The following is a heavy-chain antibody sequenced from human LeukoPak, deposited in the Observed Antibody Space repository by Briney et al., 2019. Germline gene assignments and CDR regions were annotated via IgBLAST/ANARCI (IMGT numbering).Heavy chain of an antibody. CDR3: ARTHCGGDCYHP. D-gene: IGHD2-21*01. Sequence: PSETLSLTCTVSGGSISSGSYYWSWIRQPAGKGLEWIGRIYTSGSTNYNPSLESRVTISVDTSKNQFSLKLSSVTAADTAVYYCARTHCGGDCYHPWGQGTLVTVSS. V-gene: IGHV4-61*02. CDR1: GGSISSGSYY. CDR2: IYTSGST. J-gene: IGHJ5*02.